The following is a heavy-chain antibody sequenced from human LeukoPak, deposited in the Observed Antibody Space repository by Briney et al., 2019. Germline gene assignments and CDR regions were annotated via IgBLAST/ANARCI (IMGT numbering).Heavy chain of an antibody. J-gene: IGHJ3*02. V-gene: IGHV3-23*01. CDR1: GFTFSSYA. Sequence: GGSLRLSCAASGFTFSSYAMSWVRQAPGKGLEWVSAISGSGGSTYYADSVKGRFPISRDNSKNTLYLQVNSLRAEDTAVYYCARENIRWPLAFDIWGQGTMVTVSS. CDR3: ARENIRWPLAFDI. D-gene: IGHD5-24*01. CDR2: ISGSGGST.